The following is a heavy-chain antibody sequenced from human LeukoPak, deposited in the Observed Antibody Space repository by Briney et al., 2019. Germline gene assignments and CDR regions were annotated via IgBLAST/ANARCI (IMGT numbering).Heavy chain of an antibody. CDR3: AREGSGYGDY. CDR1: GYTFTSYD. J-gene: IGHJ4*02. CDR2: MNPNSGNT. Sequence: VASVKVSCKASGYTFTSYDINWVRQATGQGLEWMGWMNPNSGNTGYAQKFQGRVTLTRDTSTSTAYMELSGLRSDDTAVYYCAREGSGYGDYWGQGTLVTVSS. D-gene: IGHD5-12*01. V-gene: IGHV1-8*03.